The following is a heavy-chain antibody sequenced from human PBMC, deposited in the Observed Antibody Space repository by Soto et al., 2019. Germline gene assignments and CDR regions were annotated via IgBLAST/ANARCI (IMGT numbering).Heavy chain of an antibody. D-gene: IGHD6-13*01. V-gene: IGHV3-21*01. Sequence: GGSLRLSCAVSGFTFSSYSMNWVRQAPGNGLDGVSSISSGSSYIYYTDALRGRFTISRDNAKNSLHLQMNSLRAEDTAVYYCTRDASRDSSARGWFDPWGPGTLVTVSS. CDR1: GFTFSSYS. CDR2: ISSGSSYI. J-gene: IGHJ5*02. CDR3: TRDASRDSSARGWFDP.